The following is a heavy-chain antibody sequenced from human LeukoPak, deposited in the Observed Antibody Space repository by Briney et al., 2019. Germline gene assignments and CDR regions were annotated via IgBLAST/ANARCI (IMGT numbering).Heavy chain of an antibody. Sequence: GGSLRLSCAASGFTFSSYSMNWVRQAPGKGLEWVSSISSSSSYIYYADSVKGRFTISRDNAKNSLYLQMNSLRAEDTAVYYCASYRSGGSCYSTGGGYWGQGTLVTVSS. J-gene: IGHJ4*02. V-gene: IGHV3-21*01. CDR3: ASYRSGGSCYSTGGGY. CDR1: GFTFSSYS. CDR2: ISSSSSYI. D-gene: IGHD2-15*01.